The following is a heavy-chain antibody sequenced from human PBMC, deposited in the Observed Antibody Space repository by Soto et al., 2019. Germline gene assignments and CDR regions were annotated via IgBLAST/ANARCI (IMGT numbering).Heavy chain of an antibody. CDR2: INPNSGGT. CDR1: GYTFTGYY. J-gene: IGHJ6*02. D-gene: IGHD6-13*01. Sequence: ASVKVSCKASGYTFTGYYMHWVRQAPGQGLEWMGWINPNSGGTNYAQKLQGWVTMTRDTSISTAYMELSRLRSDDTAVYYCARTSIAAAGTVYYGMDVWGQGTTVTVSS. CDR3: ARTSIAAAGTVYYGMDV. V-gene: IGHV1-2*04.